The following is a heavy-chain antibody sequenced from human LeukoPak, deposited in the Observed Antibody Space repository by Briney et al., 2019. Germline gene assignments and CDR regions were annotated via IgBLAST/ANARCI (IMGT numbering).Heavy chain of an antibody. V-gene: IGHV3-23*01. CDR3: AKGLASYYYYGMDV. Sequence: QPGGSLRLSCAASGFTFSSYAMSWVRQAPGKGLEWVSAISGSGGSTYYADSVKGRFTISRDNSKNTLYLQMNSPRAEDTAVYYCAKGLASYYYYGMDVWGQGTTVTVSS. CDR2: ISGSGGST. D-gene: IGHD3-16*01. J-gene: IGHJ6*02. CDR1: GFTFSSYA.